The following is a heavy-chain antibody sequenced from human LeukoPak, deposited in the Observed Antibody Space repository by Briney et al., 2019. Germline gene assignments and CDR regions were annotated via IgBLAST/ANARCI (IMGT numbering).Heavy chain of an antibody. CDR2: INPNSGGT. D-gene: IGHD3-10*01. CDR1: GYTFTGYY. J-gene: IGHJ5*02. V-gene: IGHV1-2*06. CDR3: ASSYYCGSGSRVDWFDL. Sequence: ASVKLSCKASGYTFTGYYMHWVGQAPGQGRKWMGRINPNSGGTTYAQKFQGRVTITRDTSISTAYMELRRLRSADTAVYYCASSYYCGSGSRVDWFDLWGQGTLVTVSS.